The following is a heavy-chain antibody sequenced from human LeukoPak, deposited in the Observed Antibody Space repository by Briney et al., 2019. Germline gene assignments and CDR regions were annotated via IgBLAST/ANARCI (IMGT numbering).Heavy chain of an antibody. CDR2: IYSGGKT. Sequence: GGSLRLSRAASGFTLSSNYMSCVRPAPGGGVEWVSDIYSGGKTYHADYVKRRFTSYSDNSKNTLYLQMNGLRAEDTAVYYGARGSGGYYDSGRRYYYGMDVWGQGTTVSVSS. V-gene: IGHV3-66*01. J-gene: IGHJ6*01. CDR1: GFTLSSNY. CDR3: ARGSGGYYDSGRRYYYGMDV. D-gene: IGHD3-22*01.